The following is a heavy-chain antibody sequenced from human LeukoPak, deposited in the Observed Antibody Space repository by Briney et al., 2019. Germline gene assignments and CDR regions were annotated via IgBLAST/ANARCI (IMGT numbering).Heavy chain of an antibody. J-gene: IGHJ4*02. CDR3: ARTNNIRYFDT. CDR2: IWSDGSNE. Sequence: GGSLRLSCAASVFTFSSYGMHWVRQAPGKGLEWVAVIWSDGSNEYYADSVKGRFTISRDNSKNTLYLQMSSLRAVDTAVYYCARTNNIRYFDTWGQGTLVTVSS. V-gene: IGHV3-33*01. CDR1: VFTFSSYG. D-gene: IGHD3-9*01.